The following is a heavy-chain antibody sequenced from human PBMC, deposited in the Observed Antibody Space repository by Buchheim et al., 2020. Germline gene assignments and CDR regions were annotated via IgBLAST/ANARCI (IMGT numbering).Heavy chain of an antibody. CDR3: AIRTYYYDSSEIFFDY. V-gene: IGHV4-34*01. Sequence: QVQLQQWGAGLLKPSETLSLTCAVYGGSFSGYYWSWIRQPPGKGLEWIGEINHSGSTNYNPSLKSRVTISVDTSKNQFPLKLSSVTAADTAVYYCAIRTYYYDSSEIFFDYWGQGTL. D-gene: IGHD3-22*01. J-gene: IGHJ4*02. CDR1: GGSFSGYY. CDR2: INHSGST.